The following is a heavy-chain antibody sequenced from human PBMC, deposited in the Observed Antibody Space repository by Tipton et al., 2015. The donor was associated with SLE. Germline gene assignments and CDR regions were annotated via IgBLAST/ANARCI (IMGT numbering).Heavy chain of an antibody. CDR1: GGSISSSSYY. D-gene: IGHD2-15*01. CDR3: ARFSGGSFTGAFDI. Sequence: LRLSCTVSGGSISSSSYYWSWIRQPAGKGLEWIGYIYTSGSTNYNPSLKSRVTISVDTSKNQFSLKLSSVTAADTAVYYCARFSGGSFTGAFDIWGQGTMVTVSS. J-gene: IGHJ3*02. V-gene: IGHV4-61*09. CDR2: IYTSGST.